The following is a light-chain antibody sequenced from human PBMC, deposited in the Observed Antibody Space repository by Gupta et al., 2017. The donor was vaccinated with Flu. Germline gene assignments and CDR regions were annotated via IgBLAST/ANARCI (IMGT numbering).Light chain of an antibody. CDR1: QDISNY. CDR3: QQYDNLFYVS. V-gene: IGKV1-33*01. J-gene: IGKJ2*03. Sequence: DIQMTQSPSSLSASVGDRVTITCQASQDISNYLNWYQQKPGKAPKLLIYDASNLETGVPSRFSGSGSGTDFTFTISSLQPEDIATYYCQQYDNLFYVSFGQGTKLEIK. CDR2: DAS.